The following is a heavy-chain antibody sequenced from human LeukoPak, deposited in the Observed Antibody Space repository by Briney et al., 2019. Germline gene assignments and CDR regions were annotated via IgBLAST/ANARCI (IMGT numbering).Heavy chain of an antibody. Sequence: SETLFLTCTVSGGSISSYYWSWIRQPPGKGLEWIGYIYYSGSTNYNPSLQSRVTISVDTSKNQFSLKLSSVTAADTAVYYCARGIAGSGLYMVVWGKGTTVTVSS. J-gene: IGHJ6*03. CDR3: ARGIAGSGLYMVV. D-gene: IGHD3-3*01. V-gene: IGHV4-59*01. CDR2: IYYSGST. CDR1: GGSISSYY.